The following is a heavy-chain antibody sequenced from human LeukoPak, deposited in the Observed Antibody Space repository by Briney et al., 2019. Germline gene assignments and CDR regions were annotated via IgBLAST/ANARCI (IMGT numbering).Heavy chain of an antibody. J-gene: IGHJ4*02. V-gene: IGHV6-1*01. CDR1: GDSVSSNSAA. CDR3: ARSSGWFDY. Sequence: SQTLSLTCAISGDSVSSNSAAWTWIRQSPSRGLEWLGRTYYRSKWYNEYAVSVKSRITIEPDTSKNRFSLQLNSVTPGDTGVYYCARSSGWFDYWGQATLVTFSS. CDR2: TYYRSKWYN. D-gene: IGHD6-19*01.